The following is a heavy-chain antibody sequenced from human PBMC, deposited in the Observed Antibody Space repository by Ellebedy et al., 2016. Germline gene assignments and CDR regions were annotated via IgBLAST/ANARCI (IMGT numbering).Heavy chain of an antibody. Sequence: ASVKVSCKASGYTFTSYDINWVRQATGQGLEWMGWMNPNSGNTGYAQKFQGRVTMTRNTSISTAYMELSSLRSEDTAVYYCASAIHPGIQLWLVYYYYGMDVWGQGTTVTVSS. CDR2: MNPNSGNT. V-gene: IGHV1-8*01. D-gene: IGHD5-18*01. CDR1: GYTFTSYD. J-gene: IGHJ6*02. CDR3: ASAIHPGIQLWLVYYYYGMDV.